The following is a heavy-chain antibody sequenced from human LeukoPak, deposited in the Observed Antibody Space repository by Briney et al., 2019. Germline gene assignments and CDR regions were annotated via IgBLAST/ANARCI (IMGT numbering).Heavy chain of an antibody. V-gene: IGHV3-48*03. J-gene: IGHJ4*02. D-gene: IGHD2-15*01. CDR3: ARSRGYCSGGSCYSSRFDY. Sequence: GGSLRLSCAASGFTFRIYEMNWVRQAPGKGLEWVAYISGSDNTIYYADSVKGRFTISRDNAKNSLYLQMNSLRAEDTAVYYCARSRGYCSGGSCYSSRFDYWGQGTLVTVSS. CDR2: ISGSDNTI. CDR1: GFTFRIYE.